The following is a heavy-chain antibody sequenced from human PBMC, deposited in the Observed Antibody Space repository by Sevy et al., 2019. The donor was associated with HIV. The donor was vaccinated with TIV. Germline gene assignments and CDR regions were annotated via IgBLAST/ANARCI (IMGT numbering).Heavy chain of an antibody. CDR1: GFTFSSYG. CDR2: ISYDGSNK. J-gene: IGHJ6*02. CDR3: AKDLTIFGVVYGMDV. D-gene: IGHD3-3*01. V-gene: IGHV3-30*18. Sequence: GGSLRLSCAASGFTFSSYGMHRVRQAPGKGLEWVAVISYDGSNKYYADSVKGRFTISRDNSKNTLYLQMNSLRAEDTAVYYCAKDLTIFGVVYGMDVWGQGTTVTVSS.